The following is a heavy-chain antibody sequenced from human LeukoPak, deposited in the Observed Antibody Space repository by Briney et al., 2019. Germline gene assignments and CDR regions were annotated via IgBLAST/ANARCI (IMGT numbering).Heavy chain of an antibody. CDR1: GFTFSSYA. CDR3: AKLDKSVDY. J-gene: IGHJ4*02. CDR2: ISYDGSNK. D-gene: IGHD6-6*01. V-gene: IGHV3-30-3*01. Sequence: PGGSLRLSCAASGFTFSSYAMHWVRQAPGKGLEWVAVISYDGSNKYYADSVKGRFTISRDNSKNTLDLQMNSLRAEDTAVYYCAKLDKSVDYWGQGTLVTVSS.